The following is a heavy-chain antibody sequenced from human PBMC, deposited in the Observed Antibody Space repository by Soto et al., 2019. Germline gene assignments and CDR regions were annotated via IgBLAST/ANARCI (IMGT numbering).Heavy chain of an antibody. D-gene: IGHD6-19*01. J-gene: IGHJ5*02. CDR3: TREQSDDNYFDP. Sequence: SETLSLTCTVSGGSVSSGSYYWSWIRQHPGKGLEWIGYIYYSGSTNYNPSLKSRVTISLDKSKSQFSLRLISVTAADTAVYYCTREQSDDNYFDPWGQGTLVTVSS. CDR2: IYYSGST. V-gene: IGHV4-61*01. CDR1: GGSVSSGSYY.